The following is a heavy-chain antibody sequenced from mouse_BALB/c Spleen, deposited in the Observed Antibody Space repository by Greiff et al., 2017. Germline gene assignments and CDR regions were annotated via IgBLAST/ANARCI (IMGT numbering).Heavy chain of an antibody. D-gene: IGHD2-1*01. V-gene: IGHV2-9-2*01. J-gene: IGHJ2*01. CDR2: IWTGGGT. Sequence: VKLMESGPGLVAPSQSLSITCSVSGLSLTSYDISWIRQPPGKGREWLGVIWTGGGTNYNSAFMSRLSISKDNSKSQVFLKMNSLQTDDTAIYYYVRESYGNSIYFDYWGQGTTLTVSS. CDR3: VRESYGNSIYFDY. CDR1: GLSLTSYD.